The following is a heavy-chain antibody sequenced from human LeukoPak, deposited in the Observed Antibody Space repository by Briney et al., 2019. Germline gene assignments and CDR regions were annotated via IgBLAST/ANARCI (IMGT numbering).Heavy chain of an antibody. J-gene: IGHJ6*04. CDR2: ISSSSTYI. CDR1: GFTFSGYS. Sequence: GGSLRLSCAASGFTFSGYSMNWVRQAPGKGLEWVSSISSSSTYIYYADSVKGRFTISRDNSKNTLYLQMNSLRAEDTAVYYCAKDTLYYCMDVWGKGTTVTVSS. V-gene: IGHV3-21*04. CDR3: AKDTLYYCMDV.